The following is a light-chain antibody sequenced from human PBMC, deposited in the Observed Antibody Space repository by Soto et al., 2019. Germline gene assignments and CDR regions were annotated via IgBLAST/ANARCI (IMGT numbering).Light chain of an antibody. J-gene: IGLJ1*01. Sequence: QSVLTQPASVSGSPGQSITISCTGTSSDVGGYNYVSWYQQHPGKAPKLMIYEVSNRPSGVSNRFSGSTSGNTASLTISGVQAEDEADYYCSSYTGSSTPYVFGTGTKLTVL. CDR2: EVS. V-gene: IGLV2-14*01. CDR3: SSYTGSSTPYV. CDR1: SSDVGGYNY.